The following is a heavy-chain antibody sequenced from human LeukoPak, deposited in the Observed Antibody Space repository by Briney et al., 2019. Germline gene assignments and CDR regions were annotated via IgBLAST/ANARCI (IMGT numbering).Heavy chain of an antibody. J-gene: IGHJ3*02. CDR1: GFTFSSYA. Sequence: PGGSLRLSCAASGFTFSSYAMSWVRPAPGKGLEWVSAISGSGGSTYYADSVKGRFAISRDNSKNTLYLQMNSLRLEDTAVYYCVQEGPRGLAFDIWGQGTKVTVSS. CDR2: ISGSGGST. V-gene: IGHV3-23*01. CDR3: VQEGPRGLAFDI.